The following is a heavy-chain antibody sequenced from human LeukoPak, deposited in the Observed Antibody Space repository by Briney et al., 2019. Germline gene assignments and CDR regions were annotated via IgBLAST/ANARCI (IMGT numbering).Heavy chain of an antibody. CDR2: IIPIFGTA. D-gene: IGHD3-22*01. CDR3: ARARITMIVVANYYYYGMDV. V-gene: IGHV1-69*13. J-gene: IGHJ6*02. Sequence: ASVKVSCKASGGTFSSYAISWVRQAPGQGLEWMGGIIPIFGTANYAQKFQGRVTITADESTSTAYMELSSLRSEDTAVYYCARARITMIVVANYYYYGMDVWSQGTTVTVSS. CDR1: GGTFSSYA.